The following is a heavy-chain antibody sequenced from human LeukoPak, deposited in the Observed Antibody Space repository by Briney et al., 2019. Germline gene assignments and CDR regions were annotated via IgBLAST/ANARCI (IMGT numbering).Heavy chain of an antibody. CDR1: GGSISSYY. D-gene: IGHD2-2*01. CDR3: ARVVPAPRNWFDP. CDR2: IYYSGST. V-gene: IGHV4-59*01. J-gene: IGHJ5*02. Sequence: SETLSLTCTVSGGSISSYYWSWIRQPPGKGLEWIGYIYYSGSTNYNPSLKSRVTISVDTSKHQFSLKLRSVTAADTAVYYCARVVPAPRNWFDPWGQGTLVTVSS.